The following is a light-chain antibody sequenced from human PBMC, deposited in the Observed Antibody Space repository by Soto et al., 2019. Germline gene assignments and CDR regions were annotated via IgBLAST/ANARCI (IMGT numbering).Light chain of an antibody. CDR3: MQAVQTPGT. Sequence: DIVMTQSPLSLPVTPGEPASISCRSSKSLLHSNGYNYLDWYLQKPGQSPQLLIYLGSNRASGVPDRFRGSGSGTDCTLKISRVEAEDVGVYYCMQAVQTPGTFGPGTKVDIK. J-gene: IGKJ3*01. CDR1: KSLLHSNGYNY. CDR2: LGS. V-gene: IGKV2-28*01.